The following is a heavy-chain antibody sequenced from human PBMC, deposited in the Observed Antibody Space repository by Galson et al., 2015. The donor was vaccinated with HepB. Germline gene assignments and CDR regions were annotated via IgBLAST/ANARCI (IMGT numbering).Heavy chain of an antibody. CDR2: IKHDGSVQ. Sequence: SLRLSCAASGFPFNTNWMNWVRQAPGKGPEWVANIKHDGSVQYYLDSVKGRFTISRDNAQNSLYLQMNSLRVEDTAVYYCVRGFMWLWGQGTVVTVSP. V-gene: IGHV3-7*01. J-gene: IGHJ4*02. D-gene: IGHD2-21*01. CDR1: GFPFNTNW. CDR3: VRGFMWL.